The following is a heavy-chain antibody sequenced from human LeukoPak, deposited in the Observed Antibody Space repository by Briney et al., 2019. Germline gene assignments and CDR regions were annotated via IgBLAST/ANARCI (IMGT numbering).Heavy chain of an antibody. Sequence: GASVKVSCKVSGYTFTGYYMHWVRQAPGQGLEWMGWINPNSGGTNYAQKFQGRVTITADESTSTAYMELSSLRSEDTAVYYCARDAYSSGYYRTFDPWGQGTLVTVSS. V-gene: IGHV1-2*02. D-gene: IGHD3-22*01. CDR2: INPNSGGT. CDR3: ARDAYSSGYYRTFDP. J-gene: IGHJ5*02. CDR1: GYTFTGYY.